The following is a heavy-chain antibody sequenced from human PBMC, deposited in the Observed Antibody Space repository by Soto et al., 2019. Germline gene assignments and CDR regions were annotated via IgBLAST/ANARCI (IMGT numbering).Heavy chain of an antibody. D-gene: IGHD2-21*01. CDR2: IIPMLGIR. J-gene: IGHJ3*02. CDR3: TIGSWSGEVFDI. V-gene: IGHV1-69*02. Sequence: QVQLVQSGAEVKKPGSSVKVSCKDYACTFSTYSMFWVRQAPGKGLEWMGRIIPMLGIRNYAQRFQDRVTITADKSTATAHMELCRLRSEDTALYYCTIGSWSGEVFDIWGQGTMVTVSS. CDR1: ACTFSTYS.